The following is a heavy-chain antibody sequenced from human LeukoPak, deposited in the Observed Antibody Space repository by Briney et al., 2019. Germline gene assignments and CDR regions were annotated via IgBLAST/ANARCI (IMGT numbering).Heavy chain of an antibody. Sequence: GGSLRLSCAASGFTFSDSYMSWIRQAPGKGLEWVSYISSSGSTIYYADSVKGRFTISRDNAKNSLYLQVNSLRAEDTAVYYCARALYSSSWYRPQPYIDYWGQGTLVTVSS. CDR3: ARALYSSSWYRPQPYIDY. J-gene: IGHJ4*02. D-gene: IGHD6-13*01. CDR2: ISSSGSTI. V-gene: IGHV3-11*04. CDR1: GFTFSDSY.